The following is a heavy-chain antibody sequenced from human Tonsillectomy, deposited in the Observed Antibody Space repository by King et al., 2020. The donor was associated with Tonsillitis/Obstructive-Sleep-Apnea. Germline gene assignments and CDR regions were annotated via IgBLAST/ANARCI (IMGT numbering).Heavy chain of an antibody. J-gene: IGHJ4*02. CDR3: ARRFCSGGSCYSSDY. V-gene: IGHV1-18*01. CDR1: GYTFTNYG. CDR2: ISAYSGNT. D-gene: IGHD2-15*01. Sequence: QLVQSGAEVKKPGASVKVSCKASGYTFTNYGISWVRQAPGQGLEWMGWISAYSGNTNYAQKLQGRVTMTTDTSTSTAYMELGSLGSDDTASYYCARRFCSGGSCYSSDYWGQGTLVTVSS.